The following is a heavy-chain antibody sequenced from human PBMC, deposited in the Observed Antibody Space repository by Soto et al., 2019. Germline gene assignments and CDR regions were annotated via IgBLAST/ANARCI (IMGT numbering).Heavy chain of an antibody. V-gene: IGHV4-4*07. CDR3: ARVQHSGGSYRWFDP. D-gene: IGHD2-15*01. CDR2: IYSSGST. CDR1: GGSISGYY. J-gene: IGHJ5*02. Sequence: SETLSLTCTVSGGSISGYYWTCIRQPAGKGLEYIGRIYSSGSTNFSPSLKSRVAMSVDTSQNQFSLKLTSMTAADTAIYYCARVQHSGGSYRWFDPWGQGTLVTVS.